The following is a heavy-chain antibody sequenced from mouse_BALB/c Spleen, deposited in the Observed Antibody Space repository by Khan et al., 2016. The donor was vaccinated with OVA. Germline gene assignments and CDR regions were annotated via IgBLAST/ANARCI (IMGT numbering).Heavy chain of an antibody. V-gene: IGHV1S136*01. J-gene: IGHJ3*01. D-gene: IGHD4-1*01. CDR2: INPYNAGT. CDR3: AREASSWDFSFPY. CDR1: GYTFTNYV. Sequence: VQLQQSGPELVEPGASVKMSCKASGYTFTNYVIHWVKQKPGQGLEWIGYINPYNAGTRYNEKFKGKATLTSDLSSTTAYMELSSLTSEDSAVYYCAREASSWDFSFPYWGQGTLVTVSA.